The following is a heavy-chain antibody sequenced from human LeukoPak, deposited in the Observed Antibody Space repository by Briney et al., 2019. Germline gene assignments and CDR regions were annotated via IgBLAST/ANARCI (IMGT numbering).Heavy chain of an antibody. D-gene: IGHD3-3*01. CDR2: IYYSGST. Sequence: SETLSLTRTVSGGSISSSYWGWIRQPPGKGLEWIGYIYYSGSTNYNPSLKSRVTISVDTSKNQFSLKLSSVTAADTAVYYCARLGRGVTIYDYWGQGTLVTVSS. V-gene: IGHV4-59*08. J-gene: IGHJ4*02. CDR3: ARLGRGVTIYDY. CDR1: GGSISSSY.